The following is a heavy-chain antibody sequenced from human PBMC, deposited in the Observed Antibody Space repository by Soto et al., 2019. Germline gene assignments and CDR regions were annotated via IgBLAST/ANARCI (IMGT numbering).Heavy chain of an antibody. CDR2: IYYSGST. Sequence: PSETLSLTCTVSGGSISSYYWSWIRQTPGKGLEWIGYIYYSGSTNYNPSLKSRVTISVDTSKNQFSLKLSSVTAADTAVYYCARQASDYYYYYGMDVWGQGTTVTVSS. CDR1: GGSISSYY. V-gene: IGHV4-59*08. D-gene: IGHD6-6*01. CDR3: ARQASDYYYYYGMDV. J-gene: IGHJ6*02.